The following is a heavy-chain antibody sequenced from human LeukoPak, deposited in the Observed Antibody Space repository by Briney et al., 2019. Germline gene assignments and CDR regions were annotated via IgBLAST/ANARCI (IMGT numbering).Heavy chain of an antibody. J-gene: IGHJ6*03. Sequence: ASVKVSCKASGYTFTGYYMHWVRQAPGQGLEWMGWINPNSGGTNYAQKFQGRVTMTRDTSISTAYMELSRLRSDDTAVYYCAIVVVAATYDGGYYYYMDVWGKGTTVTISS. CDR1: GYTFTGYY. CDR2: INPNSGGT. V-gene: IGHV1-2*02. CDR3: AIVVVAATYDGGYYYYMDV. D-gene: IGHD2-15*01.